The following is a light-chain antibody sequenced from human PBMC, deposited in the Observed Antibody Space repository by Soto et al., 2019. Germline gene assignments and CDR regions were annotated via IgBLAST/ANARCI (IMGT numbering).Light chain of an antibody. CDR1: QSVSSK. J-gene: IGKJ5*01. V-gene: IGKV3-15*01. CDR3: QQYKNWPPIT. Sequence: EIVMTPSPATLSVSPGERATLSCMASQSVSSKLAWYQQKPGQAPRLLIYGASTRATGIPARFSGSGSGTEFTLTISSLQSEDFAVYYCQQYKNWPPITFGQGTRLEIK. CDR2: GAS.